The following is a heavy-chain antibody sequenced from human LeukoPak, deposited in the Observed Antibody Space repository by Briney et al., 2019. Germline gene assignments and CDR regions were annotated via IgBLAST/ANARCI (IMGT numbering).Heavy chain of an antibody. CDR3: ARTPPAMVRGVSYYYYYGMDV. CDR1: GYTFTRYD. D-gene: IGHD3-10*01. Sequence: ASVKVSCKASGYTFTRYDINWVRQATGQGLEWMGWMNPNSGNTGYAQKFQGRVTMTRNTSISTADMELSSLRSEDTAVYYCARTPPAMVRGVSYYYYYGMDVWGQGTTVTVSS. V-gene: IGHV1-8*01. CDR2: MNPNSGNT. J-gene: IGHJ6*02.